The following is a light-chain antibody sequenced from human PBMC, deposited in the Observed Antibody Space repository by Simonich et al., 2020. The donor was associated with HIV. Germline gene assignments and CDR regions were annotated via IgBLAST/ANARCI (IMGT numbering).Light chain of an antibody. CDR2: VAS. V-gene: IGKV3-15*01. Sequence: EIVMTQSPATLSVSPGERATLSWRDIQSVCSNLTWDQPKPGQAPKLLIYVASTRATGIPARFSGSGSGTEFTLTISSMQSEDFAVYYCQQYNNWPRTFGQGTKVEIK. CDR3: QQYNNWPRT. J-gene: IGKJ1*01. CDR1: QSVCSN.